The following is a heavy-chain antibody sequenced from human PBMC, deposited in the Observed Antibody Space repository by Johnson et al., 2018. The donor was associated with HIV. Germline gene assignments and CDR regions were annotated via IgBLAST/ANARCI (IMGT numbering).Heavy chain of an antibody. J-gene: IGHJ3*02. CDR2: ISGSGGST. D-gene: IGHD1-26*01. Sequence: LQPVESGGGFLQPGGSLRLSCAASGFTFSSSAMSWVRQAPGMGLAWVSVISGSGGSTYYADSVKGRFTISRDNSKNTLYLQMNSLRAEDTAVYYCAMERMGGFDIWGQGTMVTVSS. V-gene: IGHV3-23*04. CDR3: AMERMGGFDI. CDR1: GFTFSSSA.